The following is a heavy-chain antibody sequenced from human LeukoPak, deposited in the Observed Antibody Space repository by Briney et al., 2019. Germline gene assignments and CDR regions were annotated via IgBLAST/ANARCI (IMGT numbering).Heavy chain of an antibody. Sequence: SETLSLTCAVYGGSFSGYYWSWIRQPPGKGLEWIGEINHSGSTNYNPSLKSRVTILVDTSKNQFSLKLSSVTAADTAVYYCARQVRYYYGSGSYGGWFDPWGQGTLVTVSS. CDR3: ARQVRYYYGSGSYGGWFDP. CDR1: GGSFSGYY. J-gene: IGHJ5*02. V-gene: IGHV4-34*01. CDR2: INHSGST. D-gene: IGHD3-10*01.